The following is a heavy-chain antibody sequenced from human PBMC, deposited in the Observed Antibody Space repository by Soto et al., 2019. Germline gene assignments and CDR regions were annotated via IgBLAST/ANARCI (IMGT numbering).Heavy chain of an antibody. Sequence: PSETLSLTCAVYGGSFSGYYWSWIRQPPGKGLEWIGEINHSGSTNYNPSLKSRVTISVDTSKNQFSLKLSSVTAADTAVYYCARCYYDSSGYYYIDYWGQGTLVTVSS. CDR3: ARCYYDSSGYYYIDY. CDR2: INHSGST. J-gene: IGHJ4*02. D-gene: IGHD3-22*01. V-gene: IGHV4-34*01. CDR1: GGSFSGYY.